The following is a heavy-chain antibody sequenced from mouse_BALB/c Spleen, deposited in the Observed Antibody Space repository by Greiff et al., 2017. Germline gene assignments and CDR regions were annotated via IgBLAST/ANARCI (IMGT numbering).Heavy chain of an antibody. D-gene: IGHD2-1*01. V-gene: IGHV6-6*02. CDR1: GFTFSNYW. CDR2: IRLKSNNYAT. CDR3: TRHGNYHYAMDY. Sequence: EVKVEESGGGLVQPGGSMKLSCVASGFTFSNYWMNWVRQSPEKGLEWVAEIRLKSNNYATHYAESVKGRFTISRDDSKSSVYLQMNNLRAEDTGIYYCTRHGNYHYAMDYWGQGTSVTVSS. J-gene: IGHJ4*01.